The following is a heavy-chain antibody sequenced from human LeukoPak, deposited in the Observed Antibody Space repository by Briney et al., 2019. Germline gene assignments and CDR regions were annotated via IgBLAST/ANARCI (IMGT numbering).Heavy chain of an antibody. J-gene: IGHJ3*02. D-gene: IGHD3-16*02. CDR2: INHSGST. V-gene: IGHV4-34*01. Sequence: SETLSLTCAVYGGSFSGYYWSWIRQPPGKGLEWIGEINHSGSTNYNPSLKSRVTISVDTSKNQFSLKLSSVTAADTAVYYCARGVITSYYDYVWGSYRGQAFDIWGQGTMVTVSS. CDR3: ARGVITSYYDYVWGSYRGQAFDI. CDR1: GGSFSGYY.